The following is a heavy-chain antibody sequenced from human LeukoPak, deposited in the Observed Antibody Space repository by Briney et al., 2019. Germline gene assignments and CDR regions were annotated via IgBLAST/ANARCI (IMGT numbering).Heavy chain of an antibody. D-gene: IGHD2-2*02. CDR3: ARGQVGVVPAAIPFYYFDY. CDR1: GGTFSSYA. CDR2: IIPIFGTA. V-gene: IGHV1-69*05. Sequence: ASVKVSCKASGGTFSSYAISWVRQAPGQGLEWMGGIIPIFGTANYAQKFQGRVTITTDESTSTAYMELSSLRSEDTAVYYCARGQVGVVPAAIPFYYFDYWGQGTLVTVSS. J-gene: IGHJ4*02.